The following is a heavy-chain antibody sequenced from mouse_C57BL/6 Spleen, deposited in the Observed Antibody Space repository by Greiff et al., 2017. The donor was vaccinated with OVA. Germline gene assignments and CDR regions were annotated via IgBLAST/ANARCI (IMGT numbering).Heavy chain of an antibody. CDR2: IYPGNSDT. CDR1: GYTFTSYW. D-gene: IGHD2-5*01. Sequence: EVQLQQSGTVLARPGASVKMSCKTSGYTFTSYWMHWVKQRPGQGLEWIGAIYPGNSDTSYNQKFKGKAKLTAVTSASTAYMELSSLTNEDSAVYYCTRGDYSNPPSDDWGQGTTLSVSS. V-gene: IGHV1-5*01. CDR3: TRGDYSNPPSDD. J-gene: IGHJ2*01.